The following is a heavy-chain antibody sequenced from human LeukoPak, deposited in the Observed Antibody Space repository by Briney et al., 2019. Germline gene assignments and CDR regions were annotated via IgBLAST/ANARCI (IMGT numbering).Heavy chain of an antibody. CDR1: GYTLTEIS. J-gene: IGHJ4*02. Sequence: ASVKVSCKVSGYTLTEISMYWVRQAPGKGLEWMGRFDPENGETLYAQKFQGRVTMTEDTSTDTAYMELSRLRSDDTAMYYCARGRRSWYYFDYWGQGTLVTVSS. D-gene: IGHD6-13*01. CDR2: FDPENGET. V-gene: IGHV1-24*01. CDR3: ARGRRSWYYFDY.